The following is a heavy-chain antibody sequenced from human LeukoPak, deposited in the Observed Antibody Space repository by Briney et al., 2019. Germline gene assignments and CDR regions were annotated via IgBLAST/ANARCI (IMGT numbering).Heavy chain of an antibody. CDR1: GDSIRSYY. CDR3: ALGIVSWNY. CDR2: IYFNGAT. Sequence: SETLSLTCCVSGDSIRSYYWSWIRQTPGKGLEWIGQIYFNGATNYNPSLRSRVTISLDTSKSQFSLTLTSVTAADTALYYCALGIVSWNYWGRGTLVAVSS. V-gene: IGHV4-59*08. D-gene: IGHD5/OR15-5a*01. J-gene: IGHJ4*02.